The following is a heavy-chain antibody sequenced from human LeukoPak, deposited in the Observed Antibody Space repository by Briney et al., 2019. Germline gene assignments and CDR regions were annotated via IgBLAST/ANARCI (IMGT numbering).Heavy chain of an antibody. Sequence: PSETLSLTCTVSGGSISSSSYYWGWIRQPPGKGLEWIGSIYYSGSTFYNPSLKSRVTISVDTSKNQFSLKLSSVTAADTAVHYCARLRGSGSGAPDYWGQGTLVTASS. CDR2: IYYSGST. D-gene: IGHD3-10*01. CDR3: ARLRGSGSGAPDY. CDR1: GGSISSSSYY. J-gene: IGHJ4*02. V-gene: IGHV4-39*01.